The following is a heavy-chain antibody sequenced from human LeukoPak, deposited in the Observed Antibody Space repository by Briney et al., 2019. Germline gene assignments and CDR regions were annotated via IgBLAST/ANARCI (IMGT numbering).Heavy chain of an antibody. CDR1: GGTFSSYA. J-gene: IGHJ3*02. Sequence: ASVKVSCRASGGTFSSYAISWVRQAPGQGLEWMGGIIPIFGTASYAQKFQGRVTITADESTSTAYMELSSLRSEDTAVYYCARVKRYYDSSGYYYDAFDIWGQGTMVTVSS. CDR2: IIPIFGTA. V-gene: IGHV1-69*13. D-gene: IGHD3-22*01. CDR3: ARVKRYYDSSGYYYDAFDI.